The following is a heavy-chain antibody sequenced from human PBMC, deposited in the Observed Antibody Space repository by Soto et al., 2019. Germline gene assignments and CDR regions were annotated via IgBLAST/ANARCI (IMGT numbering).Heavy chain of an antibody. CDR2: IRGSGGST. CDR3: ATDQNPASGFDY. CDR1: GLTFSTYA. Sequence: EVQLWESGGGLAQPGGSLRLSCAASGLTFSTYAMSWVRQAPGKGLEWVSIIRGSGGSTYYADSVKGRFTISRDNSKNTLYLQMNSLRAEDTAVYYCATDQNPASGFDYWGQGTLVTVSS. J-gene: IGHJ4*02. V-gene: IGHV3-23*01.